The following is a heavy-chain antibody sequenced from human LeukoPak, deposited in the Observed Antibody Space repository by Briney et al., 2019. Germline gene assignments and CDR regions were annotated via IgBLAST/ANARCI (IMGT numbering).Heavy chain of an antibody. CDR3: ARDLVQLWSKDY. CDR1: GFTFSNYE. Sequence: GGSLRLSCAASGFTFSNYELNWVRQAPGKGLEWVSYISSSGRNIYYADSVNGRFTISRDNAENSLYLQMNSLRAEDTAVYYCARDLVQLWSKDYWGQGTLVTVSS. J-gene: IGHJ4*02. D-gene: IGHD5-18*01. V-gene: IGHV3-48*03. CDR2: ISSSGRNI.